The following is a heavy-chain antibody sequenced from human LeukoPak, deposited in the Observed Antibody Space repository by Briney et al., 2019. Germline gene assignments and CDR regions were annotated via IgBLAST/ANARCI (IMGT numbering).Heavy chain of an antibody. V-gene: IGHV3-23*01. J-gene: IGHJ4*02. Sequence: GGSLRLSCAASGFTFRNYAMNWVRQAPGKGLEWVSSIAASSGSTYYADSVKGRFTISRDNSKNTLYLQMNSLRAEDTAVYYCATPQLGYYDSSGPDYWGQGTLVTVSS. CDR3: ATPQLGYYDSSGPDY. CDR2: IAASSGST. CDR1: GFTFRNYA. D-gene: IGHD3-22*01.